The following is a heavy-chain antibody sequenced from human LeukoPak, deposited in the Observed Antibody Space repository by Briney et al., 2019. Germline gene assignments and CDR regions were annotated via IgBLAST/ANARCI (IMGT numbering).Heavy chain of an antibody. CDR3: AREDDGYDSSASNY. J-gene: IGHJ4*02. CDR1: GYTFTGYY. Sequence: GASVKVSCKASGYTFTGYYMHWVRQAPGQGLEWMGWINPNSGGTNYAQKFQGRVTMTRDTSISTAYMELSRLRSDDTAVYYCAREDDGYDSSASNYWGQGTLVTVSS. V-gene: IGHV1-2*02. CDR2: INPNSGGT. D-gene: IGHD5-12*01.